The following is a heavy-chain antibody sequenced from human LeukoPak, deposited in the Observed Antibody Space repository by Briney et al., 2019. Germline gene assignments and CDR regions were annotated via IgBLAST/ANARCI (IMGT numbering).Heavy chain of an antibody. CDR1: GFTFNTYS. CDR3: ASRVGALDY. J-gene: IGHJ4*02. CDR2: ISGLSTYI. D-gene: IGHD1-26*01. Sequence: GSLRLSCAASGFTFNTYSMNWVRQAPGKGLEWVSSISGLSTYIYYPDSMRGRFTISRDNAKNSLFLQLSSLRAEDTAVYYCASRVGALDYWGQGTLVTVSS. V-gene: IGHV3-21*04.